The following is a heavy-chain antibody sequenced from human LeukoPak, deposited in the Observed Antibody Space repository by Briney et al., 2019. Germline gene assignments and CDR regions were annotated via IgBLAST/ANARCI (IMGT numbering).Heavy chain of an antibody. Sequence: SETLSLTCTVSGGSISSSSYYWGWIRQPPGKGLEWIGSIYYSGSTYYNPSLKNRVTISVDTSKNQFSLKLSSVTAADTAVYYCARHPQPPFDYWGQGTLVTVSS. CDR1: GGSISSSSYY. CDR2: IYYSGST. V-gene: IGHV4-39*01. J-gene: IGHJ4*02. CDR3: ARHPQPPFDY. D-gene: IGHD6-13*01.